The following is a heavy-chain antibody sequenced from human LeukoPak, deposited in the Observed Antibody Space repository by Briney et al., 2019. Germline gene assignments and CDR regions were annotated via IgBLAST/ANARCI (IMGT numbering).Heavy chain of an antibody. Sequence: SETLPLTCTVSGGSVSSGSYYWTWIRQPPGKGLEWIGYIHYSGSANYNPSLKSRVTISVDTSKNQFSLKLSSVTAADTAVYYCARENYYGSGKIDYWGQGTLVTVSS. CDR2: IHYSGSA. V-gene: IGHV4-61*01. CDR3: ARENYYGSGKIDY. J-gene: IGHJ4*02. D-gene: IGHD3-10*01. CDR1: GGSVSSGSYY.